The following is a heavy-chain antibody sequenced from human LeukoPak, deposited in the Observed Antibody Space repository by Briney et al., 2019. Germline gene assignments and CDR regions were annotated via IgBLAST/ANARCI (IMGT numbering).Heavy chain of an antibody. Sequence: SETLSLTCQVFGGSISSYYWSWIRQSPGKGLEWIGYIYYSGSTNYNPSLKSRVTISVDTSKNQFSLKLSSVTAADTAVYYCARECSSTSCSYYFDYWGQGTLVTVSS. CDR1: GGSISSYY. CDR2: IYYSGST. J-gene: IGHJ4*02. D-gene: IGHD2-2*01. V-gene: IGHV4-59*01. CDR3: ARECSSTSCSYYFDY.